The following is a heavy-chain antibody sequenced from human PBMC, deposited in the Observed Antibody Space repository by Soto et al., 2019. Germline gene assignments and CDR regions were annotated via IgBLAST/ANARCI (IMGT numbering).Heavy chain of an antibody. J-gene: IGHJ4*02. D-gene: IGHD3-10*01. CDR3: AKDLRGLEDYFDY. Sequence: GGSLRLSCAASGFTFSYYGMHWVRQAPGKGLEWVAVISHDGSKKYYADSVKGRFTISRDNSKNTLYLQVNSLRTEDTAVYYCAKDLRGLEDYFDYWGQGTVVTVSS. V-gene: IGHV3-30*18. CDR1: GFTFSYYG. CDR2: ISHDGSKK.